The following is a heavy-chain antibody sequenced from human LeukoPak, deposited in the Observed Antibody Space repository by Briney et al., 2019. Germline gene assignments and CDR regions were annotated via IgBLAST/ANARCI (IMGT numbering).Heavy chain of an antibody. CDR1: GFTVNTNY. D-gene: IGHD3-9*01. CDR3: ARVGGILAGYPYCHY. V-gene: IGHV3-53*01. J-gene: IGHJ4*02. Sequence: GGSLRLSCAVAGFTVNTNYMSWVRQAPGEGLGWVSFIHRGGNNYYADAVRGRFTIYRDNYKNTLYLQMNSQRAEDTAVYYCARVGGILAGYPYCHYWGQGTLVTVTS. CDR2: IHRGGNN.